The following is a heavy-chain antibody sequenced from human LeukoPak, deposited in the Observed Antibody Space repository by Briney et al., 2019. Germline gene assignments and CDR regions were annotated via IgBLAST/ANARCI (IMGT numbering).Heavy chain of an antibody. V-gene: IGHV4-31*03. CDR1: GDSISSGGYF. Sequence: SQTLSLTCTVSGDSISSGGYFWSWVRQHPGKSLEWIGHISHSGSTYYNPSLKSRVTISLDTSKDRFSLRLSSVTAADTAVYYCARDLWFGEYNWFDPWGQGTLVTVSS. CDR3: ARDLWFGEYNWFDP. CDR2: ISHSGST. D-gene: IGHD3-10*01. J-gene: IGHJ5*02.